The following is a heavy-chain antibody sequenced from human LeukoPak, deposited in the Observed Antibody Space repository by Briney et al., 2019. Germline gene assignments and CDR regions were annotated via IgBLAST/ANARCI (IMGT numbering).Heavy chain of an antibody. CDR3: ARDAKMSNYHDY. V-gene: IGHV4-61*02. CDR1: GGSISSGSYY. D-gene: IGHD4/OR15-4a*01. CDR2: IYTSGST. J-gene: IGHJ4*02. Sequence: SQTLSLTCTVSGGSISSGSYYWSWIRQPAGKGLEWIGRIYTSGSTNYNPSLKSRVTMSVDTSKNQFSLKLSSVTAADTAVYYCARDAKMSNYHDYWGQGTLVTVSS.